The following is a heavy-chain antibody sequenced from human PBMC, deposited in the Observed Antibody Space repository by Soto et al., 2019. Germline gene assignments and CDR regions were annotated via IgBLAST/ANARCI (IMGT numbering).Heavy chain of an antibody. D-gene: IGHD4-17*01. CDR2: TRNKANSYTT. V-gene: IGHV3-72*01. CDR1: GFTFSDHY. CDR3: ARGSYGDFWEYYYYMDV. Sequence: GGSLILSCAASGFTFSDHYMDWVSQAPGKGLEWVGRTRNKANSYTTEYAASVKGRFTISRDDSKNSLYLQMNSLKTEDTAVYYCARGSYGDFWEYYYYMDVWGKGTTVTV. J-gene: IGHJ6*03.